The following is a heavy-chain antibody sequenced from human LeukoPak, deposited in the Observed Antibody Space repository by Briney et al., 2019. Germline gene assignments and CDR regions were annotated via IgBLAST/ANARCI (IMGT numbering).Heavy chain of an antibody. Sequence: KPSETLSLTCAVYGGSFSGYYWSWVRQAPGRGLQWIGEINQSGATNCDPSLKSRVTMSIDTSKSQFSLSLRSVTAADTAVYFCARYVPVKTGPTRASFDYWGQGILVSVSS. CDR3: ARYVPVKTGPTRASFDY. CDR1: GGSFSGYY. CDR2: INQSGAT. D-gene: IGHD1-1*01. V-gene: IGHV4-34*01. J-gene: IGHJ4*02.